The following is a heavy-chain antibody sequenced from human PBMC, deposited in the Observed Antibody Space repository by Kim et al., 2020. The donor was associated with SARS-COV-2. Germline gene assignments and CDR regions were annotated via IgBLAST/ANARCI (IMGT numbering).Heavy chain of an antibody. Sequence: GGSLRLSCAASGFTFSSYAMSWVRQAPGKGLEWVSAISGSGGSTYYADSVKGRFTISRDNSKNTLYLQMNSLRAEDTAVYYCAKDFRYYYGSGSYLDYWGQGTLVTVSS. V-gene: IGHV3-23*01. CDR2: ISGSGGST. CDR3: AKDFRYYYGSGSYLDY. D-gene: IGHD3-10*01. CDR1: GFTFSSYA. J-gene: IGHJ4*02.